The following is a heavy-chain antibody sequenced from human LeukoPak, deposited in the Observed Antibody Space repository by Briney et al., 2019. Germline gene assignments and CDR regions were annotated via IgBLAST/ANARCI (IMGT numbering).Heavy chain of an antibody. CDR3: ARDPLEYCGGDCYPGF. D-gene: IGHD2-21*02. J-gene: IGHJ4*02. CDR1: GYTFTNYG. CDR2: INGHNGNT. Sequence: ASVKVSCKTSGYTFTNYGISWVRQAPGQGLEWMGWINGHNGNTYYMQNFQGRVTLTTDTSTRTAYMELRSLRSDDTAVYYCARDPLEYCGGDCYPGFWGQGTLVTVSS. V-gene: IGHV1-18*01.